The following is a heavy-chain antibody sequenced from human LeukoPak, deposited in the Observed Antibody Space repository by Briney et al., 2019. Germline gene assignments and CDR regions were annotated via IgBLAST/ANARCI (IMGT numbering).Heavy chain of an antibody. CDR1: GFTFSSYA. Sequence: PGRSLRLSCAASGFTFSSYATHWVRQAPGKGLEWVAVISYDGSNKYYADSVKGRFTISRDNSKNTLYLQMNSLRAEDTAVYYCARDFMDCSGGSCYSCAFDIWGQGTMVTVSS. J-gene: IGHJ3*02. CDR3: ARDFMDCSGGSCYSCAFDI. D-gene: IGHD2-15*01. CDR2: ISYDGSNK. V-gene: IGHV3-30-3*01.